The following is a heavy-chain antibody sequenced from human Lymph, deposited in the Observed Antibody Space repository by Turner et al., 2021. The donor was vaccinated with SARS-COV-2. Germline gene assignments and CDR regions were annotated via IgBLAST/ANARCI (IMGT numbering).Heavy chain of an antibody. J-gene: IGHJ6*02. V-gene: IGHV1-8*02. CDR3: ARGRYSGGGMDV. Sequence: QVQLVQSGAEVKRPGASVKVSCKAPGYTFTSYDINWVRQATGQGLEWMGRMNPNSGNTGYAQKFQGRVTMTRNTSISTAYMELGSLRSEDTAVYDCARGRYSGGGMDVWGQGTTVTVSS. CDR2: MNPNSGNT. D-gene: IGHD1-26*01. CDR1: GYTFTSYD.